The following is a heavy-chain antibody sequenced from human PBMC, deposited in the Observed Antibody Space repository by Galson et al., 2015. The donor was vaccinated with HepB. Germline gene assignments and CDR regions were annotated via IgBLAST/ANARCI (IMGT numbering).Heavy chain of an antibody. V-gene: IGHV1-8*01. CDR1: GYTFSSYD. J-gene: IGHJ5*02. CDR3: ARNPAYTGWFDP. Sequence: SVKASCKASGYTFSSYDINWVRQATGQGLEWVGWMNPKSGDTGYAQKFQGRVTMTRDTSISTAYMELSSLISEDTAVYYCARNPAYTGWFDPWGQGTLVTVSS. D-gene: IGHD3-16*01. CDR2: MNPKSGDT.